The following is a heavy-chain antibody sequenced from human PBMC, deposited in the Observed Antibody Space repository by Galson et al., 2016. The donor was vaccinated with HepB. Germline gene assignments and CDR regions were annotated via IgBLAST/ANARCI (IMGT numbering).Heavy chain of an antibody. V-gene: IGHV1-2*02. J-gene: IGHJ3*02. D-gene: IGHD3-22*01. Sequence: SVKVSCKASGYTFTAYFVHWVRQAPGQGLEWMGWINPNSGDTTYAQKFQGSVTMTRDTSINTFYLDLSRLESDDTAVYYCARDFYDSTGYRIRGPFDIWGQGTMVTVSS. CDR1: GYTFTAYF. CDR3: ARDFYDSTGYRIRGPFDI. CDR2: INPNSGDT.